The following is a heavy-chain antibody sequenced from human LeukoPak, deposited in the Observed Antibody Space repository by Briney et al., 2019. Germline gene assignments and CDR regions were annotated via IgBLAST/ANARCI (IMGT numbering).Heavy chain of an antibody. V-gene: IGHV4-4*07. CDR1: GGSISSYY. D-gene: IGHD6-13*01. CDR3: ARDVRPLGGGIWSRGEYSSSWFFDY. Sequence: SETLSLTCTVSGGSISSYYWSWIRQPAGKGLEWIGRIYTSGSTNYNPSLKSRVTMSVDTSKNQFSLKLSSVTAADTAVYYCARDVRPLGGGIWSRGEYSSSWFFDYWGQGTLVTVSS. J-gene: IGHJ4*02. CDR2: IYTSGST.